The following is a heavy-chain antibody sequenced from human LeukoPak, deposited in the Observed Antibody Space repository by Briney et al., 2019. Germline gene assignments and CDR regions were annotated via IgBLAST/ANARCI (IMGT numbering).Heavy chain of an antibody. CDR1: GGSIISSTSH. D-gene: IGHD3-22*01. J-gene: IGHJ4*02. CDR3: ARSPTNYHDSSGLYYFDY. Sequence: PSETLSLTCTVSGGSIISSTSHWGWIRQPPGKGPEWIGIVYYSGSTYYNPSLQRRATICVDTSKNQFSLKLSSVTAADTAVFFCARSPTNYHDSSGLYYFDYWGQGTLVTVSS. V-gene: IGHV4-39*01. CDR2: VYYSGST.